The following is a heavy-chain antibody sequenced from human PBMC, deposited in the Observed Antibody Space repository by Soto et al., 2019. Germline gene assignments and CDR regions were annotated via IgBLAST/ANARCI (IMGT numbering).Heavy chain of an antibody. CDR1: GGSISSYY. CDR2: IYYSGST. J-gene: IGHJ6*02. D-gene: IGHD3-22*01. Sequence: SETLSLTCTVSGGSISSYYWSWNRRPPGKGLEWIGYIYYSGSTNYNPSLKSRVTISVDTSKNQFSLKLSSVTAADTAVYYCARDSDYYDSSGYYEEGGMDVWGQGTTVTVSS. CDR3: ARDSDYYDSSGYYEEGGMDV. V-gene: IGHV4-59*01.